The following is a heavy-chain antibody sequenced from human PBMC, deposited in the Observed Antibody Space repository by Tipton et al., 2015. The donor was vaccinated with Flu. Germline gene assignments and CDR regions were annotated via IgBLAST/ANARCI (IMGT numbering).Heavy chain of an antibody. J-gene: IGHJ4*02. Sequence: GLVKPSETLSLTCTVSGGSVSSGSSYWTWIRQPPGKGLEWIGYIYYTGSTNYNPSLKSRVTISIDTSKNQFSLKLSSVTAADTAVYYCARDRWEYSSGFDSWGQGTLVTVSS. D-gene: IGHD6-25*01. V-gene: IGHV4-61*01. CDR1: GGSVSSGSSY. CDR3: ARDRWEYSSGFDS. CDR2: IYYTGST.